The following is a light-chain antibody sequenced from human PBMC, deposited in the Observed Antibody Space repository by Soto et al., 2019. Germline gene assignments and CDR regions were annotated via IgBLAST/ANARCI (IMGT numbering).Light chain of an antibody. J-gene: IGKJ2*01. CDR1: QSISSW. Sequence: DIQMTQSPSTLSASAGDRVTITCRASQSISSWLAWYQQKPGKAPKLLIYDASSLESGVPSRFSGSGSGTEFTLTISSLQPDDFATYYCQQYNSYQYTFGQGTKLEIK. V-gene: IGKV1-5*01. CDR3: QQYNSYQYT. CDR2: DAS.